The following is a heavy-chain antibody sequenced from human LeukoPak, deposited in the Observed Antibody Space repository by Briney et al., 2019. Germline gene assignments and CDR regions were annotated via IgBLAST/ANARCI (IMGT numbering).Heavy chain of an antibody. CDR1: GGSFSGYY. Sequence: PSETLSLTCAVYGGSFSGYYWSWIRQPPGKGLEWIGEINHSGSTNYNPSLKSRVTISVDKSKNQFSLKLSSVTAADTAVYYCARLFNGGRPYYFDYWGQGTLVTVSS. J-gene: IGHJ4*02. V-gene: IGHV4-34*01. D-gene: IGHD2-8*01. CDR3: ARLFNGGRPYYFDY. CDR2: INHSGST.